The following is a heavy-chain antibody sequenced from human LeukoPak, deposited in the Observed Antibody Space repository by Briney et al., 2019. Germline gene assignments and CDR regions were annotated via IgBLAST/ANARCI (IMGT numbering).Heavy chain of an antibody. CDR3: ARARQTGTTPDFDF. CDR1: GGSLRSFY. D-gene: IGHD1-7*01. CDR2: IYPSGTT. J-gene: IGHJ4*02. Sequence: SETLSLTCAVYGGSLRSFYWSWIRQAPGKGLEWIGEIYPSGTTNYNPSLKRRVTMSVDTSNNQLSLRLTSVTAADTAVYYCARARQTGTTPDFDFWGQGTLVTVSS. V-gene: IGHV4-34*01.